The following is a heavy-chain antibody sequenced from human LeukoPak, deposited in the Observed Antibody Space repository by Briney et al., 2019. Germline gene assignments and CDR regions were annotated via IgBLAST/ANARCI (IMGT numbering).Heavy chain of an antibody. CDR1: GFTFSTYS. V-gene: IGHV3-30-3*01. CDR2: ISYDGSNK. Sequence: GGSLRLSCVASGFTFSTYSMCWVRQAPGKGLEWVTVISYDGSNKYYADSVKGRFTISRDNSENTLYLQMNSLRAEDTAVYYCARGNGGNWNWFDPWGQGTLVTVSS. CDR3: ARGNGGNWNWFDP. J-gene: IGHJ5*02. D-gene: IGHD4-23*01.